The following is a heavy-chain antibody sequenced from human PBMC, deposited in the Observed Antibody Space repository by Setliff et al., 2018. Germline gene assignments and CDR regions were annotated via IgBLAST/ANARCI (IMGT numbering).Heavy chain of an antibody. CDR2: IRGRTDNYAT. J-gene: IGHJ3*02. D-gene: IGHD2-8*01. CDR1: GFSFSGSA. V-gene: IGHV3-73*01. CDR3: TFARDGHDVFDI. Sequence: PGGSLRLSCAASGFSFSGSAVYWVRQASVKGLEWIGRIRGRTDNYATAYAASVRGRFTISRDDSKNTAYLQMNSLKTEDTAVYYCTFARDGHDVFDIWGQGTMVTVSS.